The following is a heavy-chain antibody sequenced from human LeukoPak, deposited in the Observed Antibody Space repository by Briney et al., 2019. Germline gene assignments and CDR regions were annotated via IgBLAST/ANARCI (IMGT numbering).Heavy chain of an antibody. Sequence: GGSLRLSCAAPGFTFSDYYMAWIRQAPGKGLEWVSYISRSISTIYYADSVKGRFTISRDNSKNTLYLQMNSLRAEDTAVYYCAKVYSNYLDYWGQGTLVTVSS. J-gene: IGHJ4*02. CDR1: GFTFSDYY. CDR3: AKVYSNYLDY. CDR2: ISRSISTI. D-gene: IGHD4-11*01. V-gene: IGHV3-11*04.